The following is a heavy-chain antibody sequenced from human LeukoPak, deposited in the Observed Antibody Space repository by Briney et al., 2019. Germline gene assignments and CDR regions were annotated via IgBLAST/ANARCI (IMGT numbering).Heavy chain of an antibody. V-gene: IGHV1-3*03. Sequence: ASVKVSCKASGYTFTSYTIHWVRQAPGQRLEWMGWINAGNGNTKYSQEFQGRVTMTRDMSTSTVYMELSSLRSEDTAVYYCARGGVGATTFWFDPWGQGTLVTVSS. J-gene: IGHJ5*02. CDR1: GYTFTSYT. CDR2: INAGNGNT. D-gene: IGHD1-26*01. CDR3: ARGGVGATTFWFDP.